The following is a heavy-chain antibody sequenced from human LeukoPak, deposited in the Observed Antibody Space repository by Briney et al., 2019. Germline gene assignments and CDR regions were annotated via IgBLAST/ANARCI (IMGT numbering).Heavy chain of an antibody. D-gene: IGHD3-3*01. CDR1: GFTVSSNY. Sequence: GGSLRLSCAASGFTVSSNYVSWVRQAPGKGLEWVSVISGRGGSTYYADSVKGRFTISRDNSKNTLYLQMNSLRAEDTAVYYCAKDSDFGVVGAFDIWGQGTMVTVSS. CDR2: ISGRGGST. CDR3: AKDSDFGVVGAFDI. J-gene: IGHJ3*02. V-gene: IGHV3-23*01.